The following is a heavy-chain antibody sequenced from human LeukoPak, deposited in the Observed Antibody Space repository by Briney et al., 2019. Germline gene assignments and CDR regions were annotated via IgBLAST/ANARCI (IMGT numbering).Heavy chain of an antibody. Sequence: GGSLRLSCAASGFTFSSYGMHWVRQAPGKGLEWVAFIRYDGSNKYYADSVKGRFTISRDNSKNTLYLQMNSLRAEDTAVYYCAKDSKVVPAASNIDYWGQGTLVTVSP. CDR2: IRYDGSNK. CDR3: AKDSKVVPAASNIDY. V-gene: IGHV3-30*02. D-gene: IGHD2-2*01. J-gene: IGHJ4*02. CDR1: GFTFSSYG.